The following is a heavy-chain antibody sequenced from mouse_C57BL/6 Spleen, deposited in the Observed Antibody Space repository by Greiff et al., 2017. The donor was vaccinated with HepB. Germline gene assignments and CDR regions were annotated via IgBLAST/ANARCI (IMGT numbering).Heavy chain of an antibody. J-gene: IGHJ2*01. CDR2: IDPSDSYT. D-gene: IGHD3-2*02. CDR1: GYTFTSYW. V-gene: IGHV1-69*01. Sequence: LQQPGAELVMPGASVKLSCKASGYTFTSYWMHWVKQRPGQGLEWIGEIDPSDSYTNYNQKFKGKSTLTVDKSSSTAYMQLSSLTSEDSAVYYCAGSSGSYFDYWGQGTTLTVSS. CDR3: AGSSGSYFDY.